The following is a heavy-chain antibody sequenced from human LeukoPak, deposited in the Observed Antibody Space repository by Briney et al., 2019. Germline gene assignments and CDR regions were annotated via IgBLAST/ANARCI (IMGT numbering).Heavy chain of an antibody. CDR1: GFTVSSNY. D-gene: IGHD1-14*01. V-gene: IGHV3-53*01. CDR3: ARFPGGAEYRHYYYMDV. J-gene: IGHJ6*03. CDR2: IYSGGST. Sequence: GGSLRLSCAASGFTVSSNYMSWVRQAPGKGLEWVSVIYSGGSTYYADSVKGRFTISRDNSKNTLYLQMNSLRAEDTAVYYCARFPGGAEYRHYYYMDVWGKGTTVTVSS.